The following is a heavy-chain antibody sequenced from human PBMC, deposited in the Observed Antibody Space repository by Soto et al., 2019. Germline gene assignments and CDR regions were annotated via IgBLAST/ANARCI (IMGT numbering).Heavy chain of an antibody. CDR1: GYTFTSYG. V-gene: IGHV1-18*01. CDR3: ARDPHPYYYDSSGYSDY. D-gene: IGHD3-22*01. CDR2: ISAYNGNT. Sequence: ASGKVSCKASGYTFTSYGISWVRQAPGRGLEWMGWISAYNGNTNYAQKLQGRVTMTTDTSTSTAYMELRSLRSDDTAVYYCARDPHPYYYDSSGYSDYWGQGTLVTVSS. J-gene: IGHJ4*02.